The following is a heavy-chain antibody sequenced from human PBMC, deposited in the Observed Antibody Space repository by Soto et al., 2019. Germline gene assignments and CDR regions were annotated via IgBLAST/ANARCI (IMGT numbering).Heavy chain of an antibody. CDR2: IIPMFGTA. J-gene: IGHJ4*02. CDR3: ASSADSSGWYYFDY. CDR1: GGTFSSYA. Sequence: QVQLVQSGAEVKKPGSSVMVSCKASGGTFSSYAISWVRQAPGQGLEWMGGIIPMFGTANYAQKLQGRVKITADETTSTAYMELSSLRSEDTAVYYCASSADSSGWYYFDYSGQGTRVTVSS. V-gene: IGHV1-69*12. D-gene: IGHD6-19*01.